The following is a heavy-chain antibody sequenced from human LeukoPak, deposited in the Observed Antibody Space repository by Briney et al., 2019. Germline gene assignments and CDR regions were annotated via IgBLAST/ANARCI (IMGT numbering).Heavy chain of an antibody. D-gene: IGHD2-2*02. V-gene: IGHV3-11*04. CDR3: ARDVVPATINQYYYYYMDV. J-gene: IGHJ6*03. CDR2: ISSSGSTI. Sequence: GGSLRLSCAASGFTFSDYYMSWIRQAPGKGLEWVSYISSSGSTIYYADSVKGRFTISRDNAKNSLYLQMNSLRVEDTAVYYCARDVVPATINQYYYYYMDVWGKGTTVTVSS. CDR1: GFTFSDYY.